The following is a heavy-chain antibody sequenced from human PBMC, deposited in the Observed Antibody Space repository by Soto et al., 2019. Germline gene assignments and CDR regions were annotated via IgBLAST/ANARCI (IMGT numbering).Heavy chain of an antibody. V-gene: IGHV3-48*01. D-gene: IGHD3-10*01. CDR2: ISRSSTGI. CDR3: ARAVTWGLDV. CDR1: GFTFSLYS. Sequence: EVQLVESGGGLVQPGGSLRLSCAASGFTFSLYSMSWVRQAPGKGLEWVSYISRSSTGIHYADSVRGRFPISRDDATNSMHLQMNSLRGGDTAVYYCARAVTWGLDVWGQGTTVSISS. J-gene: IGHJ6*02.